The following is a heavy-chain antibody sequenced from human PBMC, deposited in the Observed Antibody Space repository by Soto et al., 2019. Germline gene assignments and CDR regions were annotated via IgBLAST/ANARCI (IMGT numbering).Heavy chain of an antibody. D-gene: IGHD5-18*01. CDR3: ARLSGYNYDYSCIDY. CDR1: EYSFTSHW. CDR2: IYPGDSDT. J-gene: IGHJ4*02. V-gene: IGHV5-51*03. Sequence: EVQLVQSGAEVKKPGESLKISCKGSEYSFTSHWIAWVRQMPGKGLEWTGIIYPGDSDTRYSPSFQGQVTISADKSIITAYLQWSSMKDSDTAMYYCARLSGYNYDYSCIDYWGQGTLVTVSS.